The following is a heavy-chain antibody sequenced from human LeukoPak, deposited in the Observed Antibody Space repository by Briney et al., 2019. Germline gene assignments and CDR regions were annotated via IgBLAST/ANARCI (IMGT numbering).Heavy chain of an antibody. D-gene: IGHD1-26*01. Sequence: SETLSLTCAVYGGSFSGYYWSWIRQPPGKGLEWIGEINHSGSTNYSPSLKSRVTISVDTSKNQFSLKLSSVTAADTAVYYCARGGGRYYYYYMDVWGKGTTVTVSS. CDR3: ARGGGRYYYYYMDV. CDR1: GGSFSGYY. V-gene: IGHV4-34*01. CDR2: INHSGST. J-gene: IGHJ6*03.